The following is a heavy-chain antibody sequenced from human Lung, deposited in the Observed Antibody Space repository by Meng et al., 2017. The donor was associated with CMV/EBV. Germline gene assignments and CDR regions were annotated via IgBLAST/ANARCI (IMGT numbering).Heavy chain of an antibody. V-gene: IGHV3-74*01. Sequence: ESLKISCAAAGFTFSSYWMHWVRQAPGKGLVWVSRINSDGSSTSYADSVKGRFTISRDNAKNTLYLQMNSLRAEDTAVYYCARVFDYDFWSGYYTNGMDVWGQGTXVTVSS. CDR1: GFTFSSYW. CDR3: ARVFDYDFWSGYYTNGMDV. CDR2: INSDGSST. J-gene: IGHJ6*02. D-gene: IGHD3-3*01.